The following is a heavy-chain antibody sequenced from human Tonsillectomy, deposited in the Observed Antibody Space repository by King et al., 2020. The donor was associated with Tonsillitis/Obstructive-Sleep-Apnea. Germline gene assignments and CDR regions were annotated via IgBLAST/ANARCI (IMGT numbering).Heavy chain of an antibody. CDR3: AKGPEMYCSSTSCYLFDY. J-gene: IGHJ4*02. Sequence: QLVQSGGGLVQPGRSLRLSCAASGFTFDDYAMHWVRQAPGKGLEWVSGISWNSGSIGYADSVKGRFTISRDNAKNSLYLQMNSLRAEDTAWYYCAKGPEMYCSSTSCYLFDYWGQGTLVTVSS. CDR1: GFTFDDYA. CDR2: ISWNSGSI. D-gene: IGHD2-2*01. V-gene: IGHV3-9*01.